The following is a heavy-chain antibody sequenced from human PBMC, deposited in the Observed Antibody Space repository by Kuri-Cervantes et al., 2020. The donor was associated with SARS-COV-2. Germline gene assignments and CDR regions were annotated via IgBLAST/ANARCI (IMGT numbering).Heavy chain of an antibody. CDR3: ARAQLPAARLDY. D-gene: IGHD2-2*01. V-gene: IGHV3-21*01. Sequence: GESLKISCAASGFTFSSYSMNWVRQAPGKGLEWVSSISSSSSYIYYADSVKGRFTISRDNAKNSLYLQMNSLRAEDTAVYYCARAQLPAARLDYWGQGTLVTVSS. J-gene: IGHJ4*02. CDR1: GFTFSSYS. CDR2: ISSSSSYI.